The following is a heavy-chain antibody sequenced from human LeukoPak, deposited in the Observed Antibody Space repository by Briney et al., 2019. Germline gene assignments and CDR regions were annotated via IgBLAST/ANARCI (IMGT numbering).Heavy chain of an antibody. J-gene: IGHJ1*01. CDR1: GGSFSGYY. CDR2: VNHSGST. CDR3: ARGVINSPPGSV. V-gene: IGHV4-34*01. D-gene: IGHD2/OR15-2a*01. Sequence: SETLSLTCGVTGGSFSGYYWSWIHQPPGKGLEWIGEVNHSGSTNYNPSLKSRVTISLDMSNNQFSLKLSSVTAADTAVYYCARGVINSPPGSVWGQGTLVTVSA.